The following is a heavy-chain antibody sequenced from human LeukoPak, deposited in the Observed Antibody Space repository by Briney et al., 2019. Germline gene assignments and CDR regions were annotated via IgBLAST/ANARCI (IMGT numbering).Heavy chain of an antibody. D-gene: IGHD6-19*01. CDR1: GFTFSSYW. J-gene: IGHJ4*02. CDR2: INSDGSST. Sequence: GGSLRLSCAASGFTFSSYWMHWVRQAPGKGLVWVSRINSDGSSTYYADSVKGRFTISRDNSKNTLYLQMNSLRAEDTAVYYCAEIAVAGCFDYWGQGTLVTVSS. CDR3: AEIAVAGCFDY. V-gene: IGHV3-74*01.